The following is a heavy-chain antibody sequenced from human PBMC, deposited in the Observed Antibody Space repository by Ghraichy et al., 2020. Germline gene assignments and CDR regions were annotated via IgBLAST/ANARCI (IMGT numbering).Heavy chain of an antibody. V-gene: IGHV3-30-3*01. D-gene: IGHD3-10*01. CDR2: ISYDGSNK. J-gene: IGHJ6*02. CDR1: GFTFSSYS. Sequence: GGSLRLSCAASGFTFSSYSMHWVRQAPGKGLEWVAVISYDGSNKYYADSVKGRFTISRDNSKNTLYLQMNSLRAEDTAVYYCARVLITMVRGVPDYYYYYGMDVWGQGTTVTVSS. CDR3: ARVLITMVRGVPDYYYYYGMDV.